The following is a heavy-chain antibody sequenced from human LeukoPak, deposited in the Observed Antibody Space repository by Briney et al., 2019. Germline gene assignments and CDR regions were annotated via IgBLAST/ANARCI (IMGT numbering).Heavy chain of an antibody. D-gene: IGHD1-1*01. CDR2: IWYDGSNK. CDR1: GFTFSNYG. J-gene: IGHJ4*02. V-gene: IGHV3-33*01. Sequence: GGSLRLSCAPSGFTFSNYGMHWVRQAPGKGLEWVAVIWYDGSNKYYADSVKGRFTISRDNSKNALYLQMSSLRAEDTAVYYCATTDFDYWGQGTLVTVSS. CDR3: ATTDFDY.